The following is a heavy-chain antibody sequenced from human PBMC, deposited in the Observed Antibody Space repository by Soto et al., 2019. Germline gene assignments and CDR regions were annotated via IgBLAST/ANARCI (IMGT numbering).Heavy chain of an antibody. J-gene: IGHJ4*02. CDR3: AVVFYYYGAGSDF. V-gene: IGHV1-3*01. Sequence: QVQLVQSGAEVKKPGASVKVPCKASGYNFTDYALHWVRQAPGQGLEWMGWINPDNSNTKYSQEFRGRVTISSHTSANTAYMELRSPTAEDTAVYYCAVVFYYYGAGSDFWGQGTVVIASS. D-gene: IGHD3-10*01. CDR2: INPDNSNT. CDR1: GYNFTDYA.